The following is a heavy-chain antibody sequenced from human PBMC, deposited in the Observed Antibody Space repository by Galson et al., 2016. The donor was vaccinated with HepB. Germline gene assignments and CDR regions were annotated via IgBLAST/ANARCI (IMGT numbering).Heavy chain of an antibody. CDR3: ARDRGGGSGSYYNDYYFDY. D-gene: IGHD3-10*01. CDR1: GFTSSSYA. CDR2: ISYDGRNK. V-gene: IGHV3-30*04. J-gene: IGHJ4*02. Sequence: SLRLSCAASGFTSSSYAMHWVRQAPGKGLEWVAVISYDGRNKYYTDSVKGRFTISRDNSKNTLYLQMNSLRAEDTAVYYCARDRGGGSGSYYNDYYFDYWGQGTLVTVSS.